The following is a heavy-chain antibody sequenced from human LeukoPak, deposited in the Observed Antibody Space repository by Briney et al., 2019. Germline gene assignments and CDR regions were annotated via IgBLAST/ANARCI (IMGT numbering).Heavy chain of an antibody. J-gene: IGHJ4*02. Sequence: SETLSLTCAVYGGSFSGYYWSWIRQPPGKGLEWIGEINHSGSTNYNPSLKSRVTISVDTSKNQFSLKLSSVTAADTAVYYCARVNYNWNYVLLDYWGQGTLVTVSS. CDR2: INHSGST. V-gene: IGHV4-34*01. CDR1: GGSFSGYY. D-gene: IGHD1-7*01. CDR3: ARVNYNWNYVLLDY.